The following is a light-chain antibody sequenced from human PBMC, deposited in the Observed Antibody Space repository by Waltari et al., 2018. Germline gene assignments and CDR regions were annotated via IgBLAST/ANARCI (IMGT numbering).Light chain of an antibody. J-gene: IGKJ2*01. Sequence: VMTPPPGTLSVSPGERATLSCTASQSLTGDLAWYQQNHGQAPRLLIYAASTRATGIPGRFSGRGSVTDVSLNSSYLQPEDFGIYCCQKYSSWSQTCGQGTKLAIK. CDR1: QSLTGD. CDR3: QKYSSWSQT. CDR2: AAS. V-gene: IGKV3-15*01.